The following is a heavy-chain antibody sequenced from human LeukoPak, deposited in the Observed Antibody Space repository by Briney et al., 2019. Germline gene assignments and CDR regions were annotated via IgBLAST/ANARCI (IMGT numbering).Heavy chain of an antibody. CDR1: GGSISSSSYY. CDR3: ASQYDFWSGYKNWFDP. Sequence: SETLSLTCTVSGGSISSSSYYWGWIRQPPGKGLEWIGSIYYSGSTYYNPSLKSRVTISVDTSKNQFSLKLSSVTAADTAVYYCASQYDFWSGYKNWFDPWGQGTLVTVSS. V-gene: IGHV4-39*01. CDR2: IYYSGST. D-gene: IGHD3-3*01. J-gene: IGHJ5*02.